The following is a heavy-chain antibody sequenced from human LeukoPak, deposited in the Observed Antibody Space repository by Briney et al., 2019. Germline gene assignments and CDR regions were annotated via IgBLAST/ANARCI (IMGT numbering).Heavy chain of an antibody. D-gene: IGHD2-21*01. V-gene: IGHV3-21*01. J-gene: IGHJ4*02. CDR2: ISSSSSYI. CDR3: VRDGTYGQFDC. CDR1: GFTFSSYS. Sequence: GGSLRLSCAASGFTFSSYSMNWVRQAPGKGLEWVSSISSSSSYIYYADSVKGRFTISRDSAKNSLFLQMNSLRAEDTAVYYCVRDGTYGQFDCWGQGTLVTVSS.